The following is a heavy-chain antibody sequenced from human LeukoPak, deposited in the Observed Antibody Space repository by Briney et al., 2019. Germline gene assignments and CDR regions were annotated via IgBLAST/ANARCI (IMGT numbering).Heavy chain of an antibody. D-gene: IGHD2-15*01. J-gene: IGHJ4*02. V-gene: IGHV1-2*06. CDR2: VNPNSGDT. CDR1: GYTFTGYY. CDR3: AREYCNAGICYAYFDY. Sequence: ASVKVSCKASGYTFTGYYMHWVRQAPGQGLEWMGRVNPNSGDTGYAQKFQGRVTMTRDTSISTAYMELTRLRSDDTAVYYCAREYCNAGICYAYFDYWGQGALVTASS.